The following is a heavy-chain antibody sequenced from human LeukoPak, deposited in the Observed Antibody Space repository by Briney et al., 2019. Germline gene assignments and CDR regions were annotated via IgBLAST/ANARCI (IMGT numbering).Heavy chain of an antibody. D-gene: IGHD5-18*01. CDR2: IYYSGST. CDR1: GGSISSYY. V-gene: IGHV4-59*01. J-gene: IGHJ4*02. CDR3: ARGYSYGDFDY. Sequence: SETLSLTCTVSGGSISSYYWSWTRQPPGKGLEWIGYIYYSGSTNYNPSLKSRVTISVDTSKNQFSLKLSSVTAADTAVYYCARGYSYGDFDYWGQGTLVTVSS.